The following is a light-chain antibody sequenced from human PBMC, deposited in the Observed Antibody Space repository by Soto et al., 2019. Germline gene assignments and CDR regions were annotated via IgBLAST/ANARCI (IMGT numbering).Light chain of an antibody. CDR2: SNN. CDR1: TSNIGRNT. CDR3: AAWDDGLNGQL. V-gene: IGLV1-44*01. J-gene: IGLJ2*01. Sequence: QSVLTQSPSASGTPGQRVTISCSGGTSNIGRNTVNWYQQLPRTAPKLLIYSNNLRPSGVPDRFSGSKSGTLASLAISGLQSEDEADYYCAAWDDGLNGQLFGGGTQLTVL.